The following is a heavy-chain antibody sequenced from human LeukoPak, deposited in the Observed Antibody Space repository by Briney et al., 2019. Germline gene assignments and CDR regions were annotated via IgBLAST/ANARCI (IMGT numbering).Heavy chain of an antibody. J-gene: IGHJ5*02. CDR1: GGTFSSYA. CDR2: IIPILGIA. V-gene: IGHV1-69*04. D-gene: IGHD3-10*01. CDR3: ARGVVGGFRPSSWFAP. Sequence: ASVKVSCKASGGTFSSYAISWVRQAPGQGLEWMGRIIPILGIANYAQKFQGRVTITADKSTSTAYMELSSLRSEDTAVYYCARGVVGGFRPSSWFAPWAQGPLVTVPS.